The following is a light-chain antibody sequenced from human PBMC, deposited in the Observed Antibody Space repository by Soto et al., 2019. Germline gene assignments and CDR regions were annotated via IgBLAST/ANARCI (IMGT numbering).Light chain of an antibody. CDR3: QQYSRLPQKMYT. CDR2: AAS. V-gene: IGKV3-20*01. CDR1: QSVSSIY. Sequence: EIVLTQSPGTLSLSPGERATLSCRASQSVSSIYLAWYQQKPGQAPRLVIYAASSRATGIPDRFSGSGSGTDFTLTISRVEPEDFAVYYCQQYSRLPQKMYTFGQGTKLEIK. J-gene: IGKJ2*01.